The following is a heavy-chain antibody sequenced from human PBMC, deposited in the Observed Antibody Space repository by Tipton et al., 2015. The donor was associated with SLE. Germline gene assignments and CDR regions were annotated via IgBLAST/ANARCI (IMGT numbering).Heavy chain of an antibody. CDR2: INHSGST. CDR1: GGSLSGYY. V-gene: IGHV4-34*01. Sequence: GLVKPSETLSLTCAVYGGSLSGYYWSWIRQPPGKGLEWIGEINHSGSTNYNPSLKSRVTISVDTSKNQFSLKLSSVTAADSAVYYCSRSAGGSHYPFSFDLWGQGTQVTVSS. CDR3: SRSAGGSHYPFSFDL. D-gene: IGHD1-26*01. J-gene: IGHJ4*02.